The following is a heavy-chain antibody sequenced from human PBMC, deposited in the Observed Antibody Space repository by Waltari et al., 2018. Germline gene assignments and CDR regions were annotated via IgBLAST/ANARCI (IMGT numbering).Heavy chain of an antibody. V-gene: IGHV3-30*02. D-gene: IGHD7-27*01. CDR2: TRFDGINK. Sequence: QVFMVASGGGVVQPGDSLRLPCVSSGINFNIYGMHWVRQAPGKGLEWLAFTRFDGINKHYADSVKGRFTIARDNAKNSLFLQMNSLRAEDTAMYYCATGGWGFYLGYWGQGTVVTVSS. CDR1: GINFNIYG. J-gene: IGHJ4*02. CDR3: ATGGWGFYLGY.